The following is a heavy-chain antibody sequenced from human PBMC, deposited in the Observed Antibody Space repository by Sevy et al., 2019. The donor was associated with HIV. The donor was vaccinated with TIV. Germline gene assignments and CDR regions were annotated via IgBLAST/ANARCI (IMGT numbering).Heavy chain of an antibody. CDR3: AKDEGGSGSPDY. CDR1: GFTFSSYA. CDR2: ISGSGGST. Sequence: GGSLRLSCAASGFTFSSYAMSWVRQAPGNGLEWVSAISGSGGSTYYADSVKGRFTISRDNSKNTLYLQMNSLRAEDTAVYYCAKDEGGSGSPDYSGQGTMVTVSS. D-gene: IGHD1-26*01. J-gene: IGHJ4*02. V-gene: IGHV3-23*01.